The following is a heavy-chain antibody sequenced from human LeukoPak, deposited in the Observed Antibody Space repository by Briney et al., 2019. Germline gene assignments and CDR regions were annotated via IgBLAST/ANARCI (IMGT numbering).Heavy chain of an antibody. D-gene: IGHD7-27*01. Sequence: PGGSLRLSCEASGFTFSSYSMNWVRQAPGKGLEWISYISTGTNTIYYADSVKGRFTISRDNANNSLYLQMNSLRDEDTAVYYCAGGHWGRLGNFDYWGQGTLVTVSS. CDR2: ISTGTNTI. J-gene: IGHJ4*02. V-gene: IGHV3-48*02. CDR1: GFTFSSYS. CDR3: AGGHWGRLGNFDY.